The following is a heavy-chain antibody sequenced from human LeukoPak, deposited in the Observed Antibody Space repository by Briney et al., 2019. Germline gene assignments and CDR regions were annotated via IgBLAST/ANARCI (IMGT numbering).Heavy chain of an antibody. D-gene: IGHD6-13*01. CDR1: GGSFSGYY. CDR3: ARRGTAAGTKTYYFDY. V-gene: IGHV4-34*01. CDR2: INHSGST. Sequence: SETLSLTCAVYGGSFSGYYWSWIRQPPGKGLEWIGEINHSGSTNYNPSLKSRVTISVDTSKNQFSLKLSSVTAADTAVYCCARRGTAAGTKTYYFDYWGQGTLVTVSS. J-gene: IGHJ4*02.